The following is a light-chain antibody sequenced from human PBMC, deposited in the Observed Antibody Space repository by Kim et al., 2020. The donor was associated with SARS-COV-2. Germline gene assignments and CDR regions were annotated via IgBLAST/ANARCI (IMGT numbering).Light chain of an antibody. Sequence: EIVMTQSPATLSVTPGERATLSCRASQSVSSKLAWYQQKPGQVPRLLIYGASTRATGFPARFSGSGSGTEFTLTISSLQSEDFALYYCQQYNNWPRTFGQGTKVDIK. V-gene: IGKV3-15*01. J-gene: IGKJ1*01. CDR3: QQYNNWPRT. CDR2: GAS. CDR1: QSVSSK.